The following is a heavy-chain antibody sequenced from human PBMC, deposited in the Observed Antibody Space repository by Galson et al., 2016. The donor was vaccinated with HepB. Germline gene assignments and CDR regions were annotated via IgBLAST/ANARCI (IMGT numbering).Heavy chain of an antibody. CDR3: AHTASTRGPLGFDYYYYHMDV. CDR2: IHWDDDK. J-gene: IGHJ6*02. V-gene: IGHV2-5*02. Sequence: PALVKPTQTLTLTCTFSGFSPSTSGVGVGWIRQPPGKALEWLALIHWDDDKRYIPSLQARLTIIKETPKNQVVLTMTNTDPVDTATYYCAHTASTRGPLGFDYYYYHMDVWGQGTTVTVSS. CDR1: GFSPSTSGVG. D-gene: IGHD2-2*01.